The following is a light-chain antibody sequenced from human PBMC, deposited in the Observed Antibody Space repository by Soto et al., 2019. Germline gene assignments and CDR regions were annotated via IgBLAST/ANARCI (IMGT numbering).Light chain of an antibody. CDR3: QQYNLYSRT. CDR2: KAS. Sequence: DIQMTQSPSTLSASVGDTVTITCRASQSISTWLAWYQQKPGKAPKLLIYKASSLQSGVPSRFSGIGSGTEFTLTISSLQPDDFAPYYCQQYNLYSRTFGQGTKVEIK. J-gene: IGKJ1*01. CDR1: QSISTW. V-gene: IGKV1-5*03.